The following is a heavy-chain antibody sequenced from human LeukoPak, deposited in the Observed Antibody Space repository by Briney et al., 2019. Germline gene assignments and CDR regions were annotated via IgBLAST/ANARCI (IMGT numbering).Heavy chain of an antibody. J-gene: IGHJ3*02. CDR1: GGSISSSSYY. Sequence: SESLSLTCTVPGGSISSSSYYWGWIRQPPGKGLEWIGSIYYSGSTYYNPSLKSRVTISVDTSKNQFSLKLSSVTAADTAVYYCARAKTRGAFDIWGQGTMVTVSS. V-gene: IGHV4-39*07. CDR3: ARAKTRGAFDI. CDR2: IYYSGST.